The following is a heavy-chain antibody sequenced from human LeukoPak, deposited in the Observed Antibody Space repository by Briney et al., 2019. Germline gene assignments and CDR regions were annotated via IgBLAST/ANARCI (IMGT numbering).Heavy chain of an antibody. V-gene: IGHV4-38-2*01. CDR1: GYSISSGYY. Sequence: SETLSLTCAVSGYSISSGYYWGWIRQPPGKGLEWIGSIYHSGSTYYNPSLKSRVTISVDTFKNQFSLKLSSVTAADTAVYYCARQLNAFDIWGQGTMVTVSS. D-gene: IGHD5-24*01. CDR2: IYHSGST. CDR3: ARQLNAFDI. J-gene: IGHJ3*02.